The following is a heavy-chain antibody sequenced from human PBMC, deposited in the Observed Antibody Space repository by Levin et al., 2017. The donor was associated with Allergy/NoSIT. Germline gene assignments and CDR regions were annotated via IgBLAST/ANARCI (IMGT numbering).Heavy chain of an antibody. CDR2: VSRSGSAT. CDR3: ARARVEVAGTGAFEL. CDR1: GFTFSSYE. V-gene: IGHV3-48*03. J-gene: IGHJ3*01. D-gene: IGHD6-19*01. Sequence: GGSLRLSCATSGFTFSSYEMNWVRQAPGMGLEWVSDVSRSGSATYYADSVKGRFTISRDNARDSLYLQMNSLRTEDTAVYYCARARVEVAGTGAFELWGQGTMVTVSS.